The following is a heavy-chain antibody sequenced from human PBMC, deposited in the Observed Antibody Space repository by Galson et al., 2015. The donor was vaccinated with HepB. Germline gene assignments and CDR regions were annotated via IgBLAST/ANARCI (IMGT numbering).Heavy chain of an antibody. V-gene: IGHV4-39*01. D-gene: IGHD6-19*01. Sequence: ETLSLTCTVSGDSIGSSSYNWGWIRQPPGKGLEWIGSIYYNGSTHYNPSLKSRVTISVDTSKNQFSLKLSSVTAADTAVYYCARHLEWAVAAPDAFDVWGQGTMVTVSS. J-gene: IGHJ3*01. CDR1: GDSIGSSSYN. CDR3: ARHLEWAVAAPDAFDV. CDR2: IYYNGST.